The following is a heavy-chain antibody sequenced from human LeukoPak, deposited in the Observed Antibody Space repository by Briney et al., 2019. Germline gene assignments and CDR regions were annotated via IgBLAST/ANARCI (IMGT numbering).Heavy chain of an antibody. CDR2: INAGNGNT. J-gene: IGHJ4*02. Sequence: ASVKVSCKASGYTFTSYAMHWVRQAPGQRLEWMGWINAGNGNTKYSQKFQGRVTITRDTSASTAYMELSSLRSEVTAVYYCARGQYSSGWYGIDYWGQRTLVTVSS. V-gene: IGHV1-3*01. CDR3: ARGQYSSGWYGIDY. CDR1: GYTFTSYA. D-gene: IGHD6-19*01.